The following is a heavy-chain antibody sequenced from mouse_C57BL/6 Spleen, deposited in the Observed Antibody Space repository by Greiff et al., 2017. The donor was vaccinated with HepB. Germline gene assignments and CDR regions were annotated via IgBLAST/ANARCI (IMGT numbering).Heavy chain of an antibody. CDR2: IYPGSGST. V-gene: IGHV1-55*01. J-gene: IGHJ3*01. D-gene: IGHD2-4*01. CDR3: ASPGDYDTTGAWFAY. CDR1: GYTFTSYW. Sequence: QVQLQQSGAELVKPGASVKMSCKASGYTFTSYWITWVKQRPGQGLEWIGDIYPGSGSTNYNEKFKSKATLTVDTSSSTAYMQLSSLTSEDSAVYYCASPGDYDTTGAWFAYWGQGTLVTVSA.